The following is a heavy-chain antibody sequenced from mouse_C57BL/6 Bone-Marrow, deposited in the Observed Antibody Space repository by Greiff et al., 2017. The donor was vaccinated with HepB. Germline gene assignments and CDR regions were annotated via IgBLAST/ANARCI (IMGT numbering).Heavy chain of an antibody. J-gene: IGHJ4*01. Sequence: DVMLVESGGGLVKPGGSLKLSCAASGFTFSSYTMSWVRQTPEKRLEWVATISGGGGNTYYPDSVKGRFTISRDNAKNTLYLQMSSLRSEDTALYYCARGYYAMDYWGQGTSVTVSS. V-gene: IGHV5-9*01. CDR3: ARGYYAMDY. CDR1: GFTFSSYT. CDR2: ISGGGGNT.